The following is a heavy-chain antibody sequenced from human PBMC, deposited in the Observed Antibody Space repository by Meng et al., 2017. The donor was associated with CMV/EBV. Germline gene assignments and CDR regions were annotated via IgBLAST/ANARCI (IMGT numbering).Heavy chain of an antibody. CDR1: GYTCTGYY. CDR3: ARDDGSLDY. Sequence: QAQGVQSGAEVKNPGASSKVSCEASGYTCTGYYRHWVRQAPGQGREWMRWINPNRGGTNYAQKFQGRVTMTRETSISTAYMELSRLRSDDTVVYYCARDDGSLDYWGQGTLVTVSS. CDR2: INPNRGGT. D-gene: IGHD2-15*01. J-gene: IGHJ4*02. V-gene: IGHV1-2*02.